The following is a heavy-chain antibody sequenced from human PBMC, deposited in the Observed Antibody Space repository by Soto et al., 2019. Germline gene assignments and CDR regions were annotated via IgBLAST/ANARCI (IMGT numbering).Heavy chain of an antibody. CDR2: IYYSGST. D-gene: IGHD3-10*01. V-gene: IGHV4-31*03. CDR3: ARAYGSGYMDV. J-gene: IGHJ6*02. Sequence: QVQLQESGPGLVKPSQTLSLTCTVSGGSISSGGYYWSWIRQHPGKGLEWIGYIYYSGSTYYNPSLNSRVPISVDTSKIQFSLKLSSVTAADTAVSYCARAYGSGYMDVWGQGTTVTVSS. CDR1: GGSISSGGYY.